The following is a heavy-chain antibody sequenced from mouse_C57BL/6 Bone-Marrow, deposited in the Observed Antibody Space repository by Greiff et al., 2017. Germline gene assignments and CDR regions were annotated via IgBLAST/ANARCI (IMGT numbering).Heavy chain of an antibody. CDR1: GFNIKDDY. V-gene: IGHV14-4*01. Sequence: VQLQQSGAELVRPGASVKLSCTASGFNIKDDYMHWVKQRPEQGLEWIGWIDPENGDTEYASKFQGKATITADTSSNTAYLQLSSLTSEDTAVYYCTTWRLRSSYWYCDVWGTGTTVTVSS. CDR3: TTWRLRSSYWYCDV. J-gene: IGHJ1*03. CDR2: IDPENGDT. D-gene: IGHD1-1*01.